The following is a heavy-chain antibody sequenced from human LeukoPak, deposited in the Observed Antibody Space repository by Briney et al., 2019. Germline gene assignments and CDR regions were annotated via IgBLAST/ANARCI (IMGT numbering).Heavy chain of an antibody. Sequence: SETLSLTCAVYGGSFSGYYWSWIRQPPGKGLEWIGEINHSGSTNYNPSLKSRVTISVDTSKNQFSLKLSSVTAADTAVYYCARGLSFRRYYFDYWGQGTLVTVSS. CDR1: GGSFSGYY. J-gene: IGHJ4*02. CDR2: INHSGST. CDR3: ARGLSFRRYYFDY. V-gene: IGHV4-34*01. D-gene: IGHD2-21*01.